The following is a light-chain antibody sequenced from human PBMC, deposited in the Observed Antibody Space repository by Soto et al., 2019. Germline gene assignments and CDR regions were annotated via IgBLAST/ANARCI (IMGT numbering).Light chain of an antibody. CDR1: SSDVGGYNY. CDR2: EVS. V-gene: IGLV2-14*01. CDR3: SSYTSSSHYV. Sequence: QSALTQPASVSGSPGQSITISCTGTSSDVGGYNYVSWYQQHPGKAPKLMIYEVSNRPSGVSYRFSGSKSGNTASLTISGLQAEDEADYYCSSYTSSSHYVFGTGTKLTVL. J-gene: IGLJ1*01.